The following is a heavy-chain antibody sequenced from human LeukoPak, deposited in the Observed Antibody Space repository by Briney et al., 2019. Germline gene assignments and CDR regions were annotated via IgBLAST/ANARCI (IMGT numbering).Heavy chain of an antibody. J-gene: IGHJ4*02. Sequence: GESLKISCKGSGYSFTNYLIAWVRQLPGKGLEWMGIIYPGDSDTRYSPSFQGQVTISADKSISTAYLQWSSLKASDTALYYCARQSGSSWYTPDYWGQGTLVTVSS. V-gene: IGHV5-51*01. CDR3: ARQSGSSWYTPDY. CDR1: GYSFTNYL. D-gene: IGHD6-13*01. CDR2: IYPGDSDT.